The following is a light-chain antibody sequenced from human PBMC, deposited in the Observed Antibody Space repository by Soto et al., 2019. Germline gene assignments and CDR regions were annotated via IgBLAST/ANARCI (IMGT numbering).Light chain of an antibody. CDR3: QQSYSTLPIT. CDR2: AAS. Sequence: DIQKTQSPSSLSASVGDRVTIACRASQTIGTYLSWYQQKPGKAPKLLIYAASTLQSGVPSRFSGSGSGTDFTLTITTLQPDDFATYYCQQSYSTLPITFGQGTRLEIK. J-gene: IGKJ5*01. CDR1: QTIGTY. V-gene: IGKV1-39*01.